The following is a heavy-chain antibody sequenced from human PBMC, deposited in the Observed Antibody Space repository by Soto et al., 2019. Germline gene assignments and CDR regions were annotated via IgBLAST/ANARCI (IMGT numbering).Heavy chain of an antibody. Sequence: TLSLTCTVSGVSITSHYWSWIRQPPGKGLEWIGYIYHSGSTYYNPSLKSRVTISVDRSKNQFSLKLSSVTAADTAVYYCARVPSPWGQGTLVTVSS. V-gene: IGHV4-30-2*01. CDR3: ARVPSP. CDR1: GVSITSHY. CDR2: IYHSGST. J-gene: IGHJ5*02.